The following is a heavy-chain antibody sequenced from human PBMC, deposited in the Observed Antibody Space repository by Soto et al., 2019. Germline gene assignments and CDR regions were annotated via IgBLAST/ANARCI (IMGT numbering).Heavy chain of an antibody. D-gene: IGHD3-10*01. J-gene: IGHJ4*02. CDR3: ARDLGEVSAL. CDR1: GFIFSAYT. V-gene: IGHV3-21*01. Sequence: GGSLRLSXAASGFIFSAYTMTWVRQAPGKGLEWVSSISNSSSYIYYADSVKGRFTISRDNAKNSLYLQMNSLRAEDTALYYCARDLGEVSALWGQGTLVTVSS. CDR2: ISNSSSYI.